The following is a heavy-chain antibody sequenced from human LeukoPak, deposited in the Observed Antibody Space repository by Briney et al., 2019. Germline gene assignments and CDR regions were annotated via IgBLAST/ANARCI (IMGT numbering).Heavy chain of an antibody. J-gene: IGHJ5*02. CDR1: GFSLRTREEG. CDR2: IYWDEDK. Sequence: TVSGPTLIKPTPTLTLTCIFSGFSLRTREEGVGWIRQPPGKGLEWLSVIYWDEDKSYSPSRKSRLTITKENSKKEEDLTMTNMDPVDTATYYCAHTGSWSHLWFDPWGQGTLVTVSS. V-gene: IGHV2-5*02. D-gene: IGHD6-19*01. CDR3: AHTGSWSHLWFDP.